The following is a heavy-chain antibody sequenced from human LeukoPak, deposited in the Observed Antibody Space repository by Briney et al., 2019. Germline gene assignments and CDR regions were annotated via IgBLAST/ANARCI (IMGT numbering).Heavy chain of an antibody. CDR2: IYYSGST. J-gene: IGHJ4*02. V-gene: IGHV4-59*08. CDR3: ARYAILTGYYGQLDY. D-gene: IGHD3-9*01. CDR1: GGSISSYY. Sequence: PSETLSLTCTVSGGSISSYYWSWIRQPPGKGLEWIGYIYYSGSTNYDPSLKSRVTISVDTSKNQFSLKLSSVTAADTAVYYCARYAILTGYYGQLDYWGQGTLVTVSS.